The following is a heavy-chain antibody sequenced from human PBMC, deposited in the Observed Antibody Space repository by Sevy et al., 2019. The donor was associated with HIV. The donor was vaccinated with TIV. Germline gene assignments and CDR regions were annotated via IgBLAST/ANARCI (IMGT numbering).Heavy chain of an antibody. D-gene: IGHD3-22*01. CDR1: GFTFDDYA. V-gene: IGHV3-43D*03. J-gene: IGHJ6*02. Sequence: GGSLRLSCAASGFTFDDYAMHWVRQAPGKGLEWVSLISWGGGSTYYAVSVKGRFTISRDNSKNSLYLQMNSLRAEETALYYCAKDHQDSSGYPYYYGMDVWGQGTTVTVSS. CDR3: AKDHQDSSGYPYYYGMDV. CDR2: ISWGGGST.